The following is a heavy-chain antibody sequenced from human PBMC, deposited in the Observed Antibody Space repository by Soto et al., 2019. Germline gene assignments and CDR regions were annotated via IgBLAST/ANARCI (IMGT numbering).Heavy chain of an antibody. Sequence: SETLSLTCTVSGGSISGYYWSWIRQPPGEGLEWIGYIYYSGSTNYNPSLESRVLISLETSKSQFSLKVSSVTAADTAVYYYARRRDGYIFDYWGQGALVTVSS. CDR2: IYYSGST. D-gene: IGHD5-12*01. CDR1: GGSISGYY. V-gene: IGHV4-59*01. CDR3: ARRRDGYIFDY. J-gene: IGHJ4*02.